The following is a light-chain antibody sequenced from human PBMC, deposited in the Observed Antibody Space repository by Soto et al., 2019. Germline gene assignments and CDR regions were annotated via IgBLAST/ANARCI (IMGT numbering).Light chain of an antibody. CDR1: QSVSSN. Sequence: EIVMTQSPATLSVSTGDRATLSCRASQSVSSNLAWYQQKPGQAPRLLIYGASTRATGIPARFSGSGSGTEFTLTISSLQSEDFAVYYCQQYNNWPRTFGQGTKVDNK. J-gene: IGKJ1*01. CDR2: GAS. CDR3: QQYNNWPRT. V-gene: IGKV3-15*01.